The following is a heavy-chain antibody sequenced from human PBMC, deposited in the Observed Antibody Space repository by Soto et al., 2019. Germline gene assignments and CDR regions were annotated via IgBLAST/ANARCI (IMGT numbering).Heavy chain of an antibody. CDR1: GFTFSSYA. D-gene: IGHD2-2*01. Sequence: PGGALRLYCVASGFTFSSYAMSWVRQAPGKGLEWVSAISGSGGSTYYADSVKGRFTISRDNSKNTLYLQMNSLRAEDTAVYYCAKDKDIVVVPAAADYWGQGSLVPVSP. V-gene: IGHV3-23*01. J-gene: IGHJ4*02. CDR2: ISGSGGST. CDR3: AKDKDIVVVPAAADY.